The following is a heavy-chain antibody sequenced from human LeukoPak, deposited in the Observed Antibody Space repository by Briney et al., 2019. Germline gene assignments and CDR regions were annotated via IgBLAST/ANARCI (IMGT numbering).Heavy chain of an antibody. D-gene: IGHD2-2*01. Sequence: SQTLSLTCTVSGGSISSGGYYWSWIRQHPGKGLEWIGYIYYSGSTYYNPSLKSRVTISVDTSKNQFSLKLSSVTAADTAVYYCARGVVLDLGYYMDVWGKGTTVTVSS. CDR3: ARGVVLDLGYYMDV. CDR1: GGSISSGGYY. V-gene: IGHV4-31*03. CDR2: IYYSGST. J-gene: IGHJ6*03.